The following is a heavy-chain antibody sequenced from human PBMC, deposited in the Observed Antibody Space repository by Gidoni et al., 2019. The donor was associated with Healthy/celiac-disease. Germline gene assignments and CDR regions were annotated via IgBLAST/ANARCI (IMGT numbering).Heavy chain of an antibody. J-gene: IGHJ5*02. Sequence: QVQLQESGPGLVKPSQPLSLTCTVSGGSISTGGYYWSWIRQPPGKGLEWIGYIYYSGSTYYNPALKSRVTISVDTSKNQFSLKLSSVTAADTAVYYCARELVVVPAYNWFDPWGQGTLVTVSS. V-gene: IGHV4-31*03. D-gene: IGHD2-2*01. CDR1: GGSISTGGYY. CDR3: ARELVVVPAYNWFDP. CDR2: IYYSGST.